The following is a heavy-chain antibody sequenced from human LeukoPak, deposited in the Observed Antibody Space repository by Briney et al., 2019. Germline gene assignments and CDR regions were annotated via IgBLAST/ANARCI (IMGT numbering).Heavy chain of an antibody. CDR3: ARGARIEVVVVAATLAYYFDY. D-gene: IGHD2-15*01. Sequence: TASETLSLTCAVYGGPFSGYYWSWIRQPPGKGLEWIGEINHSGSTNYNPSLKSRVTISVDTSKNQFSLKLSSVTAADTAVYYCARGARIEVVVVAATLAYYFDYWGQGTLVTVSS. CDR1: GGPFSGYY. V-gene: IGHV4-34*01. J-gene: IGHJ4*02. CDR2: INHSGST.